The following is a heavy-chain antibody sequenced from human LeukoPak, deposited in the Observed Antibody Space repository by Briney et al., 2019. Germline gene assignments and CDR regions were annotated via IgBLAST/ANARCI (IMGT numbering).Heavy chain of an antibody. D-gene: IGHD5-18*01. J-gene: IGHJ4*02. V-gene: IGHV3-30*04. CDR3: ARGLWGYQAKKSFDY. CDR1: GFTFSSYA. Sequence: GGSLRLSCAASGFTFSSYAMHWVRQAPGKGLEGVAVISYDGSNKYYADSVKGRFTISRDNSKNTLYLQMNSLRAEDTAVYYCARGLWGYQAKKSFDYWGQGTLVTVSS. CDR2: ISYDGSNK.